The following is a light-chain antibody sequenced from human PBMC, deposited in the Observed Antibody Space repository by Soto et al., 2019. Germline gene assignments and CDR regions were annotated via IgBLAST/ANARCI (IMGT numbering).Light chain of an antibody. CDR2: AAS. CDR1: QSIRRY. Sequence: DIPMTKSPSSLAESLGVRLTITCLAIQSIRRYLNWYQQKTGKAPKLLIYAASSLQSGVPSRFSGSGSGTDFTLTISSLQPEECETYYCQQSYSNSWTFGQGTKVDIK. J-gene: IGKJ1*01. CDR3: QQSYSNSWT. V-gene: IGKV1-39*01.